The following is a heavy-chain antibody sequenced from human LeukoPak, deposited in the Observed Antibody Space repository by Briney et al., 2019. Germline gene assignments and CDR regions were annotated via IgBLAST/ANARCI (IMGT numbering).Heavy chain of an antibody. Sequence: SETLSLTCTVSGGSISSSFWSWIRQPPGKGLEWIGYIYYTGSANYNPSLKSRVTISPDTSKTQFSLKLISVTAADTAVYYCARPSSGWIDAFDIWGQGTMVTVSS. D-gene: IGHD6-19*01. CDR1: GGSISSSF. V-gene: IGHV4-59*08. CDR3: ARPSSGWIDAFDI. J-gene: IGHJ3*02. CDR2: IYYTGSA.